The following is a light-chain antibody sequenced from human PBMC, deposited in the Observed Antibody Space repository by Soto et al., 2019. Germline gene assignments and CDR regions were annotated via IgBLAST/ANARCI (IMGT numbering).Light chain of an antibody. CDR2: DAV. V-gene: IGKV3-20*01. Sequence: IVLTQSPVTLSSSPGEGATLSCRASQSVTGTNLAWYQQRAGQAPRLLIYDAVRRATGIPDRFSGSGSGTDFTLTISRLEPEDFAVYYCHQYGSSLGTFGQGTKVDIK. CDR1: QSVTGTN. CDR3: HQYGSSLGT. J-gene: IGKJ1*01.